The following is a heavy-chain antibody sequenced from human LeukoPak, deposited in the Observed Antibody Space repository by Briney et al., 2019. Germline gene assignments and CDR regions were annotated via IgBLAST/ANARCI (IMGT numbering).Heavy chain of an antibody. J-gene: IGHJ4*02. V-gene: IGHV1-2*02. Sequence: ASVKVSCKASGYTFTGYYMHWVRQAPGQGPEWMGWINPNSGGTNYAQKFQGRVTMTRDTSISTAYMELSRLRSDDTAVYYCARDPPHCSSTSCERNFDYWGQGTLVTVSS. CDR3: ARDPPHCSSTSCERNFDY. D-gene: IGHD2-2*01. CDR2: INPNSGGT. CDR1: GYTFTGYY.